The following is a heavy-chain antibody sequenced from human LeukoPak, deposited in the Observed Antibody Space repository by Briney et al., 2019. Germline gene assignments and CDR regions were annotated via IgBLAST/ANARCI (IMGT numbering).Heavy chain of an antibody. CDR2: ISWDSGNS. CDR3: ARAWYSSGLDY. CDR1: GFTFKDYA. Sequence: PGGSLRLSCAASGFTFKDYAMHWVRQAPGKGLEWVALISWDSGNSYYADSVKGRFTIARDNSKNSLSLQMNSLRAEDTAVYYCARAWYSSGLDYWGQGTLVTVSS. V-gene: IGHV3-43D*03. D-gene: IGHD6-19*01. J-gene: IGHJ4*02.